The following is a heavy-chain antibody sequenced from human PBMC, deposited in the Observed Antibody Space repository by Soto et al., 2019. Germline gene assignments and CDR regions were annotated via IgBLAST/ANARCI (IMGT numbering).Heavy chain of an antibody. D-gene: IGHD4-17*01. J-gene: IGHJ6*02. CDR1: GYTFTSYG. CDR2: ISAYNGNT. V-gene: IGHV1-18*01. Sequence: QVQLVQSGAEVKKPGASVKVSCKASGYTFTSYGISWVRQAPGQGLEWMGWISAYNGNTNYAQKLLCKVTLSTETAPSTASMEPRSLRPYDTAVYYCARHPPPTVVCGQGATVTVAS. CDR3: ARHPPPTVV.